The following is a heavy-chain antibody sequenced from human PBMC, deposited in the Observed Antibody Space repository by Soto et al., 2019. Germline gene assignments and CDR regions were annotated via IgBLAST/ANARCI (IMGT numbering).Heavy chain of an antibody. V-gene: IGHV4-34*01. Sequence: SETLSLTCAVYGGSFSGYYWSWIRQPPGKGLEWIGEINHSGSTNYNPSLKSRVTISVDTSKNQFSLKLSSVTAADTAVYYCARRVATTTHYYYYYYMDVWGKGTTVTVSS. D-gene: IGHD5-12*01. J-gene: IGHJ6*03. CDR3: ARRVATTTHYYYYYYMDV. CDR2: INHSGST. CDR1: GGSFSGYY.